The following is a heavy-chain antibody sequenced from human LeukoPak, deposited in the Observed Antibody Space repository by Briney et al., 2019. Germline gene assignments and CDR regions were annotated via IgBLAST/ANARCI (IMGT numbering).Heavy chain of an antibody. J-gene: IGHJ4*02. V-gene: IGHV3-48*04. CDR3: ARDRIAVAGTL. CDR1: RFTFSSYS. D-gene: IGHD6-19*01. CDR2: ISSTGNTI. Sequence: PGGSLRLSCAASRFTFSSYSMNWVRQAPGKGLEWVSSISSTGNTIYYADSVKGRFTISRDNAKNSLYLQMSSLKTEDTAVYYCARDRIAVAGTLWGQGTLVTVSS.